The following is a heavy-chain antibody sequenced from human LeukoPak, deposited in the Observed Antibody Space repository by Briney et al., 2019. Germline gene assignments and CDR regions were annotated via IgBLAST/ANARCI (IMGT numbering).Heavy chain of an antibody. CDR1: GGSISSSTTYY. Sequence: SETLSLTCTVSGGSISSSTTYYWGWIRQPPGKGLEWIGSIYYSGNTYCNPYLKSRVTISVDTSKKQFSLKLSSVTAAETAVYYCARSWMVGEEAFDIWGQGTLVTVSS. D-gene: IGHD3-16*01. CDR2: IYYSGNT. CDR3: ARSWMVGEEAFDI. J-gene: IGHJ3*02. V-gene: IGHV4-39*01.